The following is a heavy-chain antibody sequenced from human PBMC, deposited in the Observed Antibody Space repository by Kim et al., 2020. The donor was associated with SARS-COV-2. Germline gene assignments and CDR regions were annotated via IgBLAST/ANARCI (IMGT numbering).Heavy chain of an antibody. D-gene: IGHD6-19*01. J-gene: IGHJ4*02. CDR2: T. Sequence: TSYADPGKGRFTIPRDNSTTTLYLQMNSLRSDDTAVYYCAKDRSDGWYPDYWGQGTLVTVSS. V-gene: IGHV3-23*01. CDR3: AKDRSDGWYPDY.